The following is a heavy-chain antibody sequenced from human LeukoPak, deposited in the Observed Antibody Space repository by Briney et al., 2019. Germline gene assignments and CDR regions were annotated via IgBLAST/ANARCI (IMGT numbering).Heavy chain of an antibody. CDR3: AREMYSGYGLSDY. J-gene: IGHJ4*02. CDR1: GYTFTGYY. CDR2: INPNSGGT. Sequence: ASVKVSRKASGYTFTGYYMHWVRQAPGQGLEWMGWINPNSGGTNYAQKFQGRVTMTRDTSISTAYMELSRLRSDDTAVYYCAREMYSGYGLSDYWGQGTLVTVSS. D-gene: IGHD5-12*01. V-gene: IGHV1-2*02.